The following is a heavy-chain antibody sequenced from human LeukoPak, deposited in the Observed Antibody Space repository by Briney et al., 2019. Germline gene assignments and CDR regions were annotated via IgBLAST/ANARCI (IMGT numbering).Heavy chain of an antibody. CDR1: GGSISSYY. D-gene: IGHD4-17*01. CDR2: IYYSGST. Sequence: SETLSLTCAVSGGSISSYYWSWIRQPPGKGLEWIGYIYYSGSTNYNPSLKSRVTISVDTSKNQFSLKLSSVTAADTAVYYCARDDYDDSTRGLDYWGQGTLVTVSS. J-gene: IGHJ4*02. CDR3: ARDDYDDSTRGLDY. V-gene: IGHV4-59*12.